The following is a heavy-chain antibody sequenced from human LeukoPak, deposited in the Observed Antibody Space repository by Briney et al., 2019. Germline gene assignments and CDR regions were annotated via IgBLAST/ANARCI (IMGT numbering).Heavy chain of an antibody. V-gene: IGHV4-39*01. CDR3: ARGFFAWKRLAGHYYMDV. D-gene: IGHD1-1*01. Sequence: EPSETLSLTCTVSGGSISSSSYYWGWIRQPPGKGLEWIGSIYYSGSTYYNPSLKSRVTISVDTSKNQFSLKLSSVTAADTAVYYCARGFFAWKRLAGHYYMDVWGKGTTVTVSS. CDR1: GGSISSSSYY. CDR2: IYYSGST. J-gene: IGHJ6*03.